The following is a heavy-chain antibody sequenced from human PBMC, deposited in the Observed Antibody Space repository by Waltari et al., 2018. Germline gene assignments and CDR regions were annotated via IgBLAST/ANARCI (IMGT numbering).Heavy chain of an antibody. V-gene: IGHV3-33*01. J-gene: IGHJ4*02. CDR3: ARLNTAGGLFDY. CDR1: GFTFSSYG. D-gene: IGHD5-18*01. CDR2: IWYDGSNK. Sequence: QVQLVESGGGVVQPGRSLRLSCAASGFTFSSYGMHWVRQAPGKGLEWVAVIWYDGSNKYYADSVKGRFTISRDNSKNTLYLQMNSLRAEDTAVYYCARLNTAGGLFDYWGQGTLVTVSS.